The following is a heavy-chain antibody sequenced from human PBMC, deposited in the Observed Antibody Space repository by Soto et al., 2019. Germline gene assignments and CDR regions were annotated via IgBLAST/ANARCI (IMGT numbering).Heavy chain of an antibody. J-gene: IGHJ4*02. CDR1: GDSVSSGTYY. D-gene: IGHD5-12*01. CDR2: IYFTGAT. CDR3: ARKRWLQSEGFDY. Sequence: PSETLSLTCSVSGDSVSSGTYYWSWIRQAPGKGLEWIGYIYFTGATNYNPSLKSRVTVSLDTSKNQFSLKLSSVTAADTAVYYCARKRWLQSEGFDYWGQGTLVTVSS. V-gene: IGHV4-61*01.